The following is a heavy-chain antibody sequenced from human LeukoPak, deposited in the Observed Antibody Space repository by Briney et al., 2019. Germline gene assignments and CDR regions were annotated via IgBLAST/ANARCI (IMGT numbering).Heavy chain of an antibody. V-gene: IGHV5-51*01. CDR3: AASYSESYLYGMDV. CDR2: TYPGDSET. CDR1: GYTFTSYW. Sequence: GESLKISCKGSGYTFTSYWIGWVRQMPGKGLEWMGITYPGDSETKYSPSFQGQVTISADKSISTVYLQWSSLKASDTAIYYCAASYSESYLYGMDVWGQGTTVTVSS. D-gene: IGHD1-26*01. J-gene: IGHJ6*02.